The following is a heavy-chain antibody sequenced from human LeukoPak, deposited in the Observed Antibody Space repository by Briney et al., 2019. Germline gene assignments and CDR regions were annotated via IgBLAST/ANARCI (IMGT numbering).Heavy chain of an antibody. Sequence: PGGSLRPSCEASGFTFSDFSLHWVRQAPGKGLEWVAFIRSEANNIYHLASVRGRFTISTDHSKNTLFLQMSSLRHEDPSMSYCAGGAGTYYGTNTFDLWGQGTMVTVSS. J-gene: IGHJ3*01. CDR1: GFTFSDFS. D-gene: IGHD1-1*01. CDR3: AGGAGTYYGTNTFDL. V-gene: IGHV3-30*02. CDR2: IRSEANNI.